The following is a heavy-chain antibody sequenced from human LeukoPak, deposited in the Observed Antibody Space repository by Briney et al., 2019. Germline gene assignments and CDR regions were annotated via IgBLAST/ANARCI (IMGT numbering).Heavy chain of an antibody. CDR1: GESFRGYY. CDR3: ARGRGYSYGQGGFDS. D-gene: IGHD5-18*01. V-gene: IGHV4-34*01. CDR2: INHSGST. Sequence: SETLSLTCAVYGESFRGYYWSWIRQPPGKGLEWIGEINHSGSTNYNPSLKSRVTISVDTSKNQFSLKLSSVTAADTAVYYCARGRGYSYGQGGFDSGARETLVTVS. J-gene: IGHJ4*02.